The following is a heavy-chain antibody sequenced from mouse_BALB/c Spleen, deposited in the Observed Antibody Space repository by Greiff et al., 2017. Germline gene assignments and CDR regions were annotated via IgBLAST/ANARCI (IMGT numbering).Heavy chain of an antibody. CDR2: ISSGSSTI. D-gene: IGHD2-10*01. CDR1: GFTFSSFG. Sequence: EVKLVESGGGLVQPGGSRKLSCAASGFTFSSFGMHWVRQAPEKGLEWVAYISSGSSTIYYADTVKGRFTISRDNPKNTLFLQMTSLRSEDTAMYYCARPAYYGNYYAMDYWGQGTSVTVSS. J-gene: IGHJ4*01. V-gene: IGHV5-17*02. CDR3: ARPAYYGNYYAMDY.